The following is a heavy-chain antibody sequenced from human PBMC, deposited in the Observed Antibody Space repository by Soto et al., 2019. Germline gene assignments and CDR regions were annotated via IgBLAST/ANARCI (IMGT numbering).Heavy chain of an antibody. V-gene: IGHV3-23*01. J-gene: IGHJ5*02. CDR2: ISASGSTS. D-gene: IGHD1-20*01. Sequence: SLRLSGAASGFPFNSYARNWVRQTPGKGLEWVSSISASGSTSSLADSVKGRFTVSRDNSQNTLQLQMNSLSAEDTAIYYCAIEITRPARPIDPWGPGTLVTLSS. CDR1: GFPFNSYA. CDR3: AIEITRPARPIDP.